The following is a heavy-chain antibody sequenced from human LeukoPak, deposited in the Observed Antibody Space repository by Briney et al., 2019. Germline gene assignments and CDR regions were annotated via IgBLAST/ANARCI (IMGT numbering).Heavy chain of an antibody. V-gene: IGHV5-51*01. CDR3: ASQNSGYDSYYYYGMDV. CDR2: IYPGDSDT. D-gene: IGHD5-12*01. J-gene: IGHJ6*02. Sequence: GESLKISCKGSGYSFTSYWIGWVRQMPGKGLEWMGIIYPGDSDTRYSPSFQGQVTISADKSISTAYLQWSSLKASDTAMYYCASQNSGYDSYYYYGMDVWGQGTTVTASS. CDR1: GYSFTSYW.